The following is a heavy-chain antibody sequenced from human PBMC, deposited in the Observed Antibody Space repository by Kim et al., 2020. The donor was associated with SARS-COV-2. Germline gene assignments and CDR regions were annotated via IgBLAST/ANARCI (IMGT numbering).Heavy chain of an antibody. CDR3: AALYSGSYSAPDY. CDR1: GFTVSSYE. V-gene: IGHV3-48*03. Sequence: GGALRLSCAASGFTVSSYEMNWVRQAPGKGLEWVSYIASSGSTIKYADSVKGRFTISRDTAKNSLYLQMNRLRAEDTAVYYCAALYSGSYSAPDYWGQGTLVTVSS. D-gene: IGHD1-26*01. J-gene: IGHJ4*02. CDR2: IASSGSTI.